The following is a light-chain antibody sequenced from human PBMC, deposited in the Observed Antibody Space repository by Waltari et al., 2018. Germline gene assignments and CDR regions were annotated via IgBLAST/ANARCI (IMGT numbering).Light chain of an antibody. J-gene: IGLJ3*02. CDR3: AAWDDSLSVNWV. CDR1: SSNIGSSY. Sequence: QSVLTKPPSASGTPGQRVTISCSGSSSNIGSSYVYWYQQLPGTAPKLLIYRSNQRPSGVPDRFSGSKSGTSASLAISGLRSEDEADYYCAAWDDSLSVNWVFGGGTKLTVL. CDR2: RSN. V-gene: IGLV1-47*01.